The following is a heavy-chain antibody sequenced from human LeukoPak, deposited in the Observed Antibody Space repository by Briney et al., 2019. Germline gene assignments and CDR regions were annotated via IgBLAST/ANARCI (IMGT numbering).Heavy chain of an antibody. Sequence: SETLSLTCTVSGYSISSGYYWGWIPQPPGKGLEWIGSIYHSERTYYNPSLKSRVTISVETSKNQFSLKLNSVTAADTAVYYCARAARPTLLRYFDWHTFIDYWGQGTLVTVSS. V-gene: IGHV4-38-2*02. J-gene: IGHJ4*02. CDR1: GYSISSGYY. D-gene: IGHD3-9*01. CDR3: ARAARPTLLRYFDWHTFIDY. CDR2: IYHSERT.